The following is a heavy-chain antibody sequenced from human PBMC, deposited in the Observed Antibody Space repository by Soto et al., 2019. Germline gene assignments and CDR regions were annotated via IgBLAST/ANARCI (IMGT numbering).Heavy chain of an antibody. Sequence: SDTLSLTCTVSGGSISSGGYYWSWIRQHPGKGLEWIGYIYYSGSTYYNPSLKSRVTISVDTSKNQFSLKLSSVTAADTAVYYCARDRGSYYDYWGQGTLVTVSS. CDR1: GGSISSGGYY. CDR3: ARDRGSYYDY. V-gene: IGHV4-31*03. CDR2: IYYSGST. J-gene: IGHJ4*02. D-gene: IGHD1-26*01.